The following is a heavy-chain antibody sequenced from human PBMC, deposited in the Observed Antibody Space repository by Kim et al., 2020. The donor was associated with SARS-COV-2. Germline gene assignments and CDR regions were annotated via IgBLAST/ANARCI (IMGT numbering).Heavy chain of an antibody. CDR3: VTAPSQVFATS. D-gene: IGHD2-8*01. V-gene: IGHV4-31*03. Sequence: SETLSLTCTVSGASISSSGDYWGWVRQHPGKGLDWIGYMYYSGSTYYDSSLKNRVNISLDTSKNQVFLTLTSLTAADTAVYYCVTAPSQVFATSWGQGTLVTVSS. CDR2: MYYSGST. CDR1: GASISSSGDY. J-gene: IGHJ4*02.